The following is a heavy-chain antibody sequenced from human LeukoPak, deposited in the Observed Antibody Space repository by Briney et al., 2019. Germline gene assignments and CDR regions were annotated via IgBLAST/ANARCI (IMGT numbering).Heavy chain of an antibody. J-gene: IGHJ4*02. CDR2: IASKTDGGAT. Sequence: TGGSLRLSCSASGLTVTNAWMNWVRQAPGEGLDWVGRIASKTDGGATGYAAPVKGRFTISRDDSKNTLNLQMNSLKTEDTAVYYCTTGIRGDWGQGTLVTVSS. V-gene: IGHV3-15*07. CDR1: GLTVTNAW. D-gene: IGHD3-10*01. CDR3: TTGIRGD.